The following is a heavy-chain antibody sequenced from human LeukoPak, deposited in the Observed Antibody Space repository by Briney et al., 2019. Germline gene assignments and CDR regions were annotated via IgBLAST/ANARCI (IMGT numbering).Heavy chain of an antibody. J-gene: IGHJ6*02. CDR1: GYTFTSYA. CDR3: ARDGDILEYYNYVWGSYRYPPRGMDV. V-gene: IGHV1-3*01. D-gene: IGHD3-16*02. Sequence: ASVKVSCKASGYTFTSYAMHWVRQAPGQRLEWMGWINAGNGNTKYSQKFQGRVTITRDTSASTAYMELSSLRSEDTAVYYCARDGDILEYYNYVWGSYRYPPRGMDVRGQGTTVTVSS. CDR2: INAGNGNT.